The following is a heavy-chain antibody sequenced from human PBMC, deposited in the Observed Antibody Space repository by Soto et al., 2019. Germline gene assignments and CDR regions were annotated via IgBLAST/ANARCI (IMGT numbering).Heavy chain of an antibody. CDR3: ATDYGLDHRPPVTFDY. V-gene: IGHV1-24*01. CDR1: GYTLTELS. D-gene: IGHD2-21*02. Sequence: GASVKVSCKVSGYTLTELSMHWVRQAPGKGLEWMGGFDPEDGETIYAQKFQGRVTMTEDTSTDTAYMELSSLRSEDTAVYYCATDYGLDHRPPVTFDYWGPGLLVTLFS. J-gene: IGHJ4*02. CDR2: FDPEDGET.